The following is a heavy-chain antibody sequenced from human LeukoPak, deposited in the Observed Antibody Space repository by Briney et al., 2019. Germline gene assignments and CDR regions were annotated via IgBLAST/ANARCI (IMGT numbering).Heavy chain of an antibody. Sequence: PGGSLRLSCAASGFTFSNFGMHWVCQAPGKGLEWVAVTSYDGSNKYYADSVKGRFTISRDNSKNTLYLQMNSLRAEDTAVYYCAKDTEWLALKRLYFQHWGQGTLVTVSS. V-gene: IGHV3-30*18. CDR1: GFTFSNFG. J-gene: IGHJ1*01. CDR2: TSYDGSNK. CDR3: AKDTEWLALKRLYFQH. D-gene: IGHD6-19*01.